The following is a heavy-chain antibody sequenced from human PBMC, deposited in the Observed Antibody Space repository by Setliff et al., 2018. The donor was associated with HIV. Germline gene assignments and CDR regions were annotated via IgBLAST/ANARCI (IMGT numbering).Heavy chain of an antibody. V-gene: IGHV3-53*01. D-gene: IGHD4-4*01. CDR3: VTLTTNWPDY. J-gene: IGHJ4*02. Sequence: PGGSLRLSCAASGFTVSSNYLSWVRQAPGKGLEWVSVIYSGGSTYYADSVKGRFTISRDNSKNTLYLQMNTLKTEDTAVYYCVTLTTNWPDYWGQGTLVTVSS. CDR2: IYSGGST. CDR1: GFTVSSNY.